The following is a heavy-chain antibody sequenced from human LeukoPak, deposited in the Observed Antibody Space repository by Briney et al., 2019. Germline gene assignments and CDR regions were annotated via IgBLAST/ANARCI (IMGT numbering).Heavy chain of an antibody. J-gene: IGHJ6*03. CDR3: ARDHHYGSNYYYMDV. D-gene: IGHD3-10*01. Sequence: PGESLKVSCKASGYTFTGYYMHWVRQAPGQGLEWMGWINPNSGGTNYAQKFQGRVTMTRDTSISTAYMELSRLRSDDTAVYYCARDHHYGSNYYYMDVWGKGTTVTVSS. CDR2: INPNSGGT. CDR1: GYTFTGYY. V-gene: IGHV1-2*02.